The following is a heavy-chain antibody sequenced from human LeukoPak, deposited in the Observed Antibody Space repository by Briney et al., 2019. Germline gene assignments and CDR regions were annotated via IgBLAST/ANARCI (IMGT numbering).Heavy chain of an antibody. CDR1: GFTFDDYG. V-gene: IGHV3-20*04. Sequence: GGSLRLSCAASGFTFDDYGMSWVRQAPGKGLEWVSGINWNGGSTGYADSVKGRFTISRDNAKNSLYLQMNNLSAEDTALYYCARGGYYYDSSGYYYGGVRYFDYWGQGTLVTVSS. J-gene: IGHJ4*02. D-gene: IGHD3-22*01. CDR2: INWNGGST. CDR3: ARGGYYYDSSGYYYGGVRYFDY.